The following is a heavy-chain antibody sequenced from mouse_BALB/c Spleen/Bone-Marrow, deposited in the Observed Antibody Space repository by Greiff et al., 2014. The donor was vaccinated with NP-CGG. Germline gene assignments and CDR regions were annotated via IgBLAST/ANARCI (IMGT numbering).Heavy chain of an antibody. J-gene: IGHJ2*01. V-gene: IGHV1S34*01. CDR2: ISCYNGTT. CDR1: GYSFTGYY. CDR3: ARGGYGSTFYFDY. Sequence: LVKTGASVKISCKASGYSFTGYYIHWVKQSHGKSLEWIGYISCYNGTTSYNQKFKGKATFTVDTSSSTAYMQFNSQTSGGSAVYYCARGGYGSTFYFDYWGQGTTLTVSS. D-gene: IGHD1-1*01.